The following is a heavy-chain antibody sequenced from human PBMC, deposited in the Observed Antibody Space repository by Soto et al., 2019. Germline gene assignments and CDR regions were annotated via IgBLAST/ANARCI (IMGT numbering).Heavy chain of an antibody. Sequence: ASVKVSCKASGYTFTGYYMHWVRQAPGQGLEWMGWINPNSGGTNYAQKFQGWVTMTRDTSISTAYMELSRLRSDDTAVYYCAIGYYDSSDGGFDYWGQGTLVTVSS. CDR2: INPNSGGT. J-gene: IGHJ4*02. V-gene: IGHV1-2*04. CDR3: AIGYYDSSDGGFDY. CDR1: GYTFTGYY. D-gene: IGHD3-22*01.